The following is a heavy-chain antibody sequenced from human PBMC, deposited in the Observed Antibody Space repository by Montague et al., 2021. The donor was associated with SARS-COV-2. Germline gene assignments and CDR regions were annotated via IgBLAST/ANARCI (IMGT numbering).Heavy chain of an antibody. CDR1: GYTFTGYY. J-gene: IGHJ6*02. CDR2: INPNSGGT. V-gene: IGHV1-2*02. CDR3: AREGTTYYYDSSGYPYYYYYGRDV. Sequence: SGKVSCKASGYTFTGYYMHWVRQAPGQGLEWMGWINPNSGGTNYAQKFQGRVTMTRDTSISTAYMELSRLRSDDTAVYYCAREGTTYYYDSSGYPYYYYYGRDVWGQGTTVTVSS. D-gene: IGHD3-22*01.